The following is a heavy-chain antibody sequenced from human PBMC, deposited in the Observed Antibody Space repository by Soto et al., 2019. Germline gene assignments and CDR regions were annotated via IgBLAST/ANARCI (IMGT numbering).Heavy chain of an antibody. J-gene: IGHJ6*03. CDR1: GGSISSYY. V-gene: IGHV4-59*01. Sequence: SETLSLTCTVSGGSISSYYWSWIRQPPGKGLEWIGYIYYSGSTNYNPSLKSRVTISVDTSKNQFSLKLSFVTAADTAVYYCAGYSVPAATVFHNLYYYYYMDVWGKGITVTVSS. CDR2: IYYSGST. CDR3: AGYSVPAATVFHNLYYYYYMDV. D-gene: IGHD2-2*01.